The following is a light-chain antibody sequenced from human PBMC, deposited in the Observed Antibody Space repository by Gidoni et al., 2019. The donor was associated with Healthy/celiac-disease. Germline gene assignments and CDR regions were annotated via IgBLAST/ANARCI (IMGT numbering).Light chain of an antibody. CDR2: GKN. Sequence: SSELTQDPAVSVALGQTVRITCQGDSLRSYYASWYQKKPGQAPVLVIYGKNNLPSGIPDRFSGSSSGNTASLTITGAQAEDEADYYCNSRDSSGNHLVFGGGTKLTVL. CDR1: SLRSYY. V-gene: IGLV3-19*01. J-gene: IGLJ2*01. CDR3: NSRDSSGNHLV.